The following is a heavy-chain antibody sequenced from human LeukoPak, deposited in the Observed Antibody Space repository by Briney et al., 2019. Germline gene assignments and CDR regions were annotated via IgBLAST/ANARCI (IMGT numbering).Heavy chain of an antibody. CDR1: GFTFSSYW. Sequence: GGSLRLSCAASGFTFSSYWMNWVRQAPGKGLVWVSRINSDGSSTSYADSVKGRFTISRDNAKNTLYLQMNSLRAEDTAVYYCARDRGRPDRFDPWGQGTLVTVSS. V-gene: IGHV3-74*01. CDR2: INSDGSST. J-gene: IGHJ5*02. CDR3: ARDRGRPDRFDP. D-gene: IGHD2-15*01.